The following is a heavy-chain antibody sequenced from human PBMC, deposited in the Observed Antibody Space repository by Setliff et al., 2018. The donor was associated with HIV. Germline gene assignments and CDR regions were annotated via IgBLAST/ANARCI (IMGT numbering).Heavy chain of an antibody. CDR3: ARDNSYYYGSGSHSWYCMDV. CDR1: GGSISSSLYY. CDR2: IDARGSA. V-gene: IGHV4-61*02. J-gene: IGHJ6*01. Sequence: SETLSLTCTVSGGSISSSLYYWSWMRQAAGKGLEWIGRIDARGSANYNPSLNSRVTISVDTSKNHFSLTLSSVTAADTAVYYCARDNSYYYGSGSHSWYCMDVWGQGTMVTVSS. D-gene: IGHD3-10*01.